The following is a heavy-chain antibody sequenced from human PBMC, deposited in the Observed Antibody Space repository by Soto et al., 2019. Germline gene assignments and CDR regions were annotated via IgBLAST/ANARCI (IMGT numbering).Heavy chain of an antibody. J-gene: IGHJ4*02. CDR3: ARGLRYCTNGVCYEIFDY. D-gene: IGHD2-8*01. CDR2: MNPNSGNT. CDR1: GYTFTSYD. Sequence: ASVKVSCKASGYTFTSYDINCVRQATGQGLEWMGWMNPNSGNTGYAQKFQGRVTMTRNTSISTAYMELSSLRSEDTAVYYCARGLRYCTNGVCYEIFDYWGQGTLVTVSS. V-gene: IGHV1-8*01.